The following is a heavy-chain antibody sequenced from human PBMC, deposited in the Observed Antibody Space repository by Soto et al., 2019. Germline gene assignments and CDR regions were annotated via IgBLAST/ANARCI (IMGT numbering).Heavy chain of an antibody. V-gene: IGHV3-30-3*01. Sequence: GGSLRLSCAASGFTFSSYAMHWVRQAPGKGLEWVAVMSYDGSNKYYADSVKGRFTISRDNSKNTLYLQMNSLRAEDTAVYYCARDLRDSSSWTGGYYYYGMDVWGQGTTVTVSS. CDR1: GFTFSSYA. CDR2: MSYDGSNK. J-gene: IGHJ6*02. D-gene: IGHD6-13*01. CDR3: ARDLRDSSSWTGGYYYYGMDV.